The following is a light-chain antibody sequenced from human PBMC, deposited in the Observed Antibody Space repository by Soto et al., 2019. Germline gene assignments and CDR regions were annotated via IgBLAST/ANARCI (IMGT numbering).Light chain of an antibody. V-gene: IGLV1-44*01. CDR3: AAWDDTLRARV. CDR2: SND. Sequence: QSVLAQPPSASGTPGQRVTISCSGSNSNIGRNDVTWYQQVPGTAPQCLIYSNDQRPSGVPDRISGSRSGTSASLAISGLQSGDEDEYYCAAWDDTLRARVFGGGTKLTVL. CDR1: NSNIGRND. J-gene: IGLJ2*01.